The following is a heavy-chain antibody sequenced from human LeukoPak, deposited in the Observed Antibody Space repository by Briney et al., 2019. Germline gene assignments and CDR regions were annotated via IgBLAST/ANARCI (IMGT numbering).Heavy chain of an antibody. CDR2: IIPILGIA. CDR1: GYTFTSYY. CDR3: ASYLGIQLWLGFDY. Sequence: ASVKVSCKASGYTFTSYYMHWVRQAPGQGLEWMGRIIPILGIANYAQKFQGRVTITADKSTSTAYMELSSLRSEDTAVYYCASYLGIQLWLGFDYWGQGTLVTVSS. J-gene: IGHJ4*02. D-gene: IGHD5-18*01. V-gene: IGHV1-69*02.